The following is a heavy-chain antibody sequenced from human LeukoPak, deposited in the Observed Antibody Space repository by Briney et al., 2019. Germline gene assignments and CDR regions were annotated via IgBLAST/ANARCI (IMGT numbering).Heavy chain of an antibody. CDR2: ISGSGGST. CDR1: GFTFSSYA. Sequence: PGGSLRLACAASGFTFSSYAMSWVRQAPGKGLEWVSAISGSGGSTYYADSVKGRFTISRDNSKNTLYLQMNSLRAEDTAVYYCAKGGQQWPYYFDYWGQGTLVTVSS. D-gene: IGHD6-19*01. J-gene: IGHJ4*02. CDR3: AKGGQQWPYYFDY. V-gene: IGHV3-23*01.